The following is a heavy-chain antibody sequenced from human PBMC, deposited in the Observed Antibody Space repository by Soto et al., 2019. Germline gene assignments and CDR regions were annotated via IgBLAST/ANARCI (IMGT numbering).Heavy chain of an antibody. J-gene: IGHJ4*02. CDR3: TTGVDGYNPFDY. D-gene: IGHD5-12*01. V-gene: IGHV3-15*07. Sequence: EAQLVESGGGLVEPGGSLRVSCAASGFSFRDAWMIWVRQAPGKGLEWVGRIKSKAHGETADYAALVKGRFTISRDDSKNTVYLQMNSLKIEDTAVYYCTTGVDGYNPFDYWGQGTLVTVSS. CDR1: GFSFRDAW. CDR2: IKSKAHGETA.